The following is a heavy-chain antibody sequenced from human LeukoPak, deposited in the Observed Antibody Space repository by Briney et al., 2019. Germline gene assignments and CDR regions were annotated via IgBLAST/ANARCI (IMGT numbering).Heavy chain of an antibody. CDR3: ARTADYYYGMDV. V-gene: IGHV3-21*01. J-gene: IGHJ6*02. CDR2: ISSSSSYI. CDR1: GFTFSSYS. D-gene: IGHD5-18*01. Sequence: GGSLRLSCAASGFTFSSYSMNWVRQAPGKGLEWVSSISSSSSYIYYADSVKGRFAISRDNAKNSLYLQMISLRAEDTAVYYCARTADYYYGMDVWGQGTTVTVSS.